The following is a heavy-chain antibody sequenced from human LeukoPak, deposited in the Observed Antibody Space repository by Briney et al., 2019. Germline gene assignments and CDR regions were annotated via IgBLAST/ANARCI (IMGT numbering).Heavy chain of an antibody. V-gene: IGHV5-51*01. D-gene: IGHD1-1*01. CDR2: IYPGDSET. CDR1: GYTFSTYY. Sequence: GESLKISCKGSGYTFSTYYVAWVRQMPGKGLEWMGIIYPGDSETRYSTSFQGQATISADRSISTVYLQWSSLKASDTAMYYCARRELREGYNWNEYFDYWGQGTLVTVSS. J-gene: IGHJ4*02. CDR3: ARRELREGYNWNEYFDY.